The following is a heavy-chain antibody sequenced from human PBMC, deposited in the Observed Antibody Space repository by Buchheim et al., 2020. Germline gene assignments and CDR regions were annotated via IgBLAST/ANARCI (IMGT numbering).Heavy chain of an antibody. CDR1: GGSFSGYY. Sequence: QVQLQQWGAGLLKPSETLSLTCAVYGGSFSGYYWSWIRQPPGKGLEWIGEINHSGSTNYNPSLKSRVTISVDTSKNQFSLKLSSVTAADTAVYYCARGNVDTAMDKGRYYFDYWGQGTL. D-gene: IGHD5-18*01. CDR2: INHSGST. J-gene: IGHJ4*02. V-gene: IGHV4-34*01. CDR3: ARGNVDTAMDKGRYYFDY.